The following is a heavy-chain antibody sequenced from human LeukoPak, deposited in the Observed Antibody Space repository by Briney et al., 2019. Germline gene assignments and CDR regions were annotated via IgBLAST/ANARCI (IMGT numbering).Heavy chain of an antibody. V-gene: IGHV1-69*05. D-gene: IGHD6-19*01. CDR1: GGTFSSYA. J-gene: IGHJ4*02. CDR3: ARDAPGSSGWHY. CDR2: IIPIFGTA. Sequence: ASVKVSCKASGGTFSSYAISWVRQAPGQGLEWMGGIIPIFGTANYAQKFQGRVTITTDESTSTAYMELRSLRSDDTAVYYCARDAPGSSGWHYWGQGTLVTVSS.